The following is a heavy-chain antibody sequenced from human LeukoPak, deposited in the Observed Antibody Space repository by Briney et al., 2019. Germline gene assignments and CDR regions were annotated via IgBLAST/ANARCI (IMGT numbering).Heavy chain of an antibody. CDR1: GFSLRKNG. D-gene: IGHD4-11*01. J-gene: IGHJ4*02. CDR3: AKRSVDMTRKGKHFDF. V-gene: IGHV3-23*01. Sequence: GGSLRLSCAASGFSLRKNGMSWVRQAPGKGLEWISSFSGDNTYHADSVKGRFTISRDDSKNTLYLQMNSLRAEDTAIYYCAKRSVDMTRKGKHFDFWGQGTLVTVSS. CDR2: FSGDNT.